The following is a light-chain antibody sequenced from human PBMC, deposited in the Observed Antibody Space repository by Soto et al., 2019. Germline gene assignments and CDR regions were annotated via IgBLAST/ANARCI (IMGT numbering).Light chain of an antibody. CDR2: EVS. CDR3: SSYTISSTVV. J-gene: IGLJ2*01. CDR1: SSDVGGYNY. V-gene: IGLV2-14*01. Sequence: QSVLTQPASVSGSPGQSITISCTGTSSDVGGYNYVSWYQQHPGKAPKLMIYEVSYRPSGVSNRFSGSKSDNTASLTISGLQAEDEADYYCSSYTISSTVVFGGGTKLTVL.